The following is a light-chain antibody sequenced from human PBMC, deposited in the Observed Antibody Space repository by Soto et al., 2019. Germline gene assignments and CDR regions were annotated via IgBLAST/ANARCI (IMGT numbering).Light chain of an antibody. CDR3: RQYGSPGPGT. CDR1: QSVYSDY. Sequence: IVLTQSPGSLSLSPGDRATLSCRASQSVYSDYVAWYQKKPGQAPKILIYETSTRATGIPDRFSGSGSGTDFTLTISILEPDDFAVYYCRQYGSPGPGTFGQGTKVDMK. J-gene: IGKJ1*01. CDR2: ETS. V-gene: IGKV3-20*01.